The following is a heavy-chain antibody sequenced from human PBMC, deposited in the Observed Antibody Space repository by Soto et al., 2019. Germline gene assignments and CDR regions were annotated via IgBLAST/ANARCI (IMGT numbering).Heavy chain of an antibody. CDR1: GGSISSYY. CDR2: IYYSGST. V-gene: IGHV4-59*08. CDR3: ARGGYCISTSCYHYYYYMDV. J-gene: IGHJ6*03. D-gene: IGHD2-2*01. Sequence: SETLSLTCTVSGGSISSYYWSWIRQPPGKGLEWIGYIYYSGSTNYNPSLKSRVTISVDTSKNQFSLKLSSVTAADTAVYYCARGGYCISTSCYHYYYYMDVWGKGTTVTVSS.